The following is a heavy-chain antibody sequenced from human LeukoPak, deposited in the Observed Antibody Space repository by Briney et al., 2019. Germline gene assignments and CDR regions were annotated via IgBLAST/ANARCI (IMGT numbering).Heavy chain of an antibody. Sequence: SVKVSCKASGGTFSSYAISWVRQAPGQGLEWMGRIIPILGVANYAQKFQGRVTITADRSTSTAYMELSSLKSEDTAVYNCARDQNEVLDYWGQGTLVTVSS. CDR1: GGTFSSYA. CDR2: IIPILGVA. J-gene: IGHJ4*02. D-gene: IGHD2/OR15-2a*01. CDR3: ARDQNEVLDY. V-gene: IGHV1-69*04.